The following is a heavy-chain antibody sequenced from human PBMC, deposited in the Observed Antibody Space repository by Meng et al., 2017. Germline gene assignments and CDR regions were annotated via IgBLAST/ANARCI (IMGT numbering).Heavy chain of an antibody. CDR2: IRSKAYGGTT. J-gene: IGHJ4*02. CDR1: DSITGDYV. V-gene: IGHV3-49*03. CDR3: TSQPKGYGIYKYYFDY. Sequence: SLKFCCTASDSITGDYVISWFRQAPGKGLEWVGFIRSKAYGGTTEYVASVKGRFTISRDNSKSIAYLQMNSLKTENTAVDYCTSQPKGYGIYKYYFDYWGQGTLVTVSS. D-gene: IGHD4-17*01.